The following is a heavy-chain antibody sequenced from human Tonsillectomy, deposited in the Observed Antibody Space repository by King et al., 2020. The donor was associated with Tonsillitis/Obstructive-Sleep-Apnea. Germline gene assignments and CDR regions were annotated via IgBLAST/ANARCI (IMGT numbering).Heavy chain of an antibody. CDR3: ARVPRYDSSGYLDAFDI. D-gene: IGHD3-22*01. J-gene: IGHJ3*02. CDR1: GGSFSGYY. CDR2: INHSGST. Sequence: VQLQQWGAGLLKPSETLSLTCAVYGGSFSGYYCSWIRQPPGKGLEWIGEINHSGSTNYNPSLKSRVTISVDTSKNQFSLKLSSVTAADTAVYYCARVPRYDSSGYLDAFDIWGQGTMVTVSS. V-gene: IGHV4-34*01.